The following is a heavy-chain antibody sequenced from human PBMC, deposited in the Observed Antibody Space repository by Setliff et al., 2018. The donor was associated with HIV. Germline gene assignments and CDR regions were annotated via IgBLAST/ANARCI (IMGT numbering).Heavy chain of an antibody. CDR3: GRVGGFFGEARPPPDY. D-gene: IGHD3-10*01. Sequence: SETLSLTCTVSGGSISRGRYDWSWIRQPAGKELEWIGHIYTCGSPNYNPSLMSRVTISIDTSQDQLSLKLNSVTAADTAVYYGGRVGGFFGEARPPPDYWGQGALVPVSS. CDR1: GGSISRGRYD. V-gene: IGHV4-61*09. CDR2: IYTCGSP. J-gene: IGHJ4*02.